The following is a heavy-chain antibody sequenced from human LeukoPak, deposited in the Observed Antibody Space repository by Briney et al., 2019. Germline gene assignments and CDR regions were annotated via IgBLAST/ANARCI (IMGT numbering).Heavy chain of an antibody. D-gene: IGHD4-23*01. Sequence: ASVKVSCKASGYTFTSYDINWVRQATGQGLEWMGWMNPNSGNAGYAQKFQGRVTMTRNTSISTAYKELSSLRSADAAVYYCARGSLLYGSNSGVDYWGQGTLVTVSS. CDR2: MNPNSGNA. J-gene: IGHJ4*02. CDR1: GYTFTSYD. CDR3: ARGSLLYGSNSGVDY. V-gene: IGHV1-8*01.